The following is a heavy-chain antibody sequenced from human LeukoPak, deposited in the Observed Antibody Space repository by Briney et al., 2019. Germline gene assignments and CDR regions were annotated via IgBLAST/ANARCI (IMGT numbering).Heavy chain of an antibody. CDR3: ARDSYYDYVWGSYRYVDY. Sequence: PSETLSLTCAVYGGSFSGYYWSWIRQPPGKGLEWIGEINHSGSTNYNPSLKSRVTISVDTSKNQFSLKLSSVTAADTAVYYCARDSYYDYVWGSYRYVDYWGQGTLVTVSS. V-gene: IGHV4-34*01. CDR2: INHSGST. J-gene: IGHJ4*02. D-gene: IGHD3-16*02. CDR1: GGSFSGYY.